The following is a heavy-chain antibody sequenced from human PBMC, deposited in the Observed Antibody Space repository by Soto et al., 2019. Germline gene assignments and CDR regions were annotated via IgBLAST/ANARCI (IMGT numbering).Heavy chain of an antibody. CDR2: IIPMFGTT. D-gene: IGHD2-2*01. J-gene: IGHJ6*02. Sequence: ASVKVSCKASGGTLRSYAISWVRQAPGQGLEWMGGIIPMFGTTSYAQKFQGRVTMTADKSTTIVYMELRSLRSEDTAVYYCARGFCSSTTCLTLLPYYSYGMDVWGQGITVTVSS. CDR1: GGTLRSYA. CDR3: ARGFCSSTTCLTLLPYYSYGMDV. V-gene: IGHV1-69*06.